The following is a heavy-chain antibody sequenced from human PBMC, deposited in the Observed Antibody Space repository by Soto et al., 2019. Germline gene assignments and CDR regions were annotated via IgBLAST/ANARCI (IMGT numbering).Heavy chain of an antibody. J-gene: IGHJ6*02. CDR1: GGTFSSYA. CDR2: IIPIFGTA. V-gene: IGHV1-69*12. CDR3: ARSFCSGGSCYSYYYDGMDV. D-gene: IGHD2-15*01. Sequence: QVQLVQSGAEVKKPGSSVKVSCKASGGTFSSYAISWVRQAPGQGLEWMGGIIPIFGTANYAQKFQGRVTITADESTSTAYMELSSLRSEDTAVYYCARSFCSGGSCYSYYYDGMDVWGQGTTVTVSS.